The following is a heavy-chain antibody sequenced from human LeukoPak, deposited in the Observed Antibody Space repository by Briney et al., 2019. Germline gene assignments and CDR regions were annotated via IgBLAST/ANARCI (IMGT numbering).Heavy chain of an antibody. Sequence: PGGSLRLSCAASGFTFSSYWMSWVRQAPGKGLEWVANIKQDGSEKYYVDSVKGRFTISRDNSKNTLYLQMNSLRAEDTAVYYCAKDRHSSGWSFDYWGQGTLVTVSS. J-gene: IGHJ4*02. D-gene: IGHD6-19*01. CDR3: AKDRHSSGWSFDY. CDR2: IKQDGSEK. V-gene: IGHV3-7*03. CDR1: GFTFSSYW.